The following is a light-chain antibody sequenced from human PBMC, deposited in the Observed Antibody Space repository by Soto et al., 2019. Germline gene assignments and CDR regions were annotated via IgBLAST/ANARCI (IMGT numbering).Light chain of an antibody. CDR3: QQYVNSPIT. J-gene: IGKJ5*01. CDR1: QSVSSSY. V-gene: IGKV3-20*01. Sequence: EIVLTQSPGTLSLSPGERATLSCRASQSVSSSYLAWYQQKPGQAPRLLIYGASSRATGIPDRFSGSGSGTDFTLTISRLEPEDFAVYFCQQYVNSPITFGQGTRLAIK. CDR2: GAS.